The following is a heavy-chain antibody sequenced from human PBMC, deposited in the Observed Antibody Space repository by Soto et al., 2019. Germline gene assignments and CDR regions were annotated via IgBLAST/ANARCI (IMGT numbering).Heavy chain of an antibody. D-gene: IGHD6-25*01. CDR2: IHHSGAT. CDR3: AKEGAADAFDI. Sequence: QVQLQESGPGLVKPSGTLSLTCAVSGGSISSFWWSWVRQPPGMGLEWIGEIHHSGATNYNPSLKSRVTVSVDKSKNQFSLNLNSLTAADTAIYSCAKEGAADAFDIWGQGTMVTVSS. V-gene: IGHV4-4*02. CDR1: GGSISSFW. J-gene: IGHJ3*02.